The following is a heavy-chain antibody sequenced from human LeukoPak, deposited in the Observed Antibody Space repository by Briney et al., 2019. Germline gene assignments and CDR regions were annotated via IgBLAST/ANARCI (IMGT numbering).Heavy chain of an antibody. D-gene: IGHD1-26*01. CDR3: ARLSGTYSRGGDH. Sequence: GGSLRLSCTASGFTFSDFHMSWIRQAPGKGLEWVSHISGSGYAIHHPGSVKGRFTISRDNAKNSLYLQMNSLRVEDSAVYYCARLSGTYSRGGDHWGQGTLVTVSS. V-gene: IGHV3-11*01. J-gene: IGHJ4*02. CDR2: ISGSGYAI. CDR1: GFTFSDFH.